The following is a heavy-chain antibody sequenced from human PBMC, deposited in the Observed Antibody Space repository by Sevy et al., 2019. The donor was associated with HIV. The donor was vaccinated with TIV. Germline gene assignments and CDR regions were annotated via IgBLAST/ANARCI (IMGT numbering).Heavy chain of an antibody. J-gene: IGHJ4*02. CDR1: GFSFSTYA. D-gene: IGHD3-3*01. CDR3: GKVSIFGVGGFYDY. CDR2: ISGSGTST. Sequence: GGSLRLSCAASGFSFSTYAITWVRQAPGKGLEWVSGISGSGTSTYYTDSVKGRFTISRDNSKNTVYLQMNNLRAEDTAVYYCGKVSIFGVGGFYDYWGQGTLVTVSS. V-gene: IGHV3-23*01.